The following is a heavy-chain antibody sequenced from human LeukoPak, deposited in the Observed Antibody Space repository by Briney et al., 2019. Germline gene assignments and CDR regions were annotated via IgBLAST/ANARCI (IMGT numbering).Heavy chain of an antibody. CDR1: GGSISSSSYY. CDR2: MYYSGST. J-gene: IGHJ5*02. Sequence: SETLSLTCTVSGGSISSSSYYWGWIRQPPGKGLEWIGSMYYSGSTHYNPSLKSRVTISIDTSKNQFSLKLSSVTAADTAVYYCASAGVWELRWFDPWGQGTLVTVSS. V-gene: IGHV4-39*07. CDR3: ASAGVWELRWFDP. D-gene: IGHD1-26*01.